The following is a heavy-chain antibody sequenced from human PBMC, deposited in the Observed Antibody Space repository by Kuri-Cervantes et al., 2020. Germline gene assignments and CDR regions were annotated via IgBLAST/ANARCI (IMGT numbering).Heavy chain of an antibody. Sequence: LRLSCAVSGGSISSGDYSWSWIRQPPGKGLEWIGYIYHSGSTYYNPSLKSRVTISVDTSKNQFSLKLSSVTAADTAVYYCADYNLYYYGMDVWGQGTTVTVSS. CDR1: GGSISSGDYS. V-gene: IGHV4-30-2*01. D-gene: IGHD1-1*01. CDR2: IYHSGST. J-gene: IGHJ6*02. CDR3: ADYNLYYYGMDV.